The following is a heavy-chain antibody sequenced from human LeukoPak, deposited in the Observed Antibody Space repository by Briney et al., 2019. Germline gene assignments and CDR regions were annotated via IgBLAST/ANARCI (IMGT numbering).Heavy chain of an antibody. CDR3: ARGIYDSSGYYWVFGY. CDR1: GGTFSSYA. D-gene: IGHD3-22*01. J-gene: IGHJ4*02. V-gene: IGHV1-69*01. Sequence: SVKVSCKASGGTFSSYAISWVRQAPGQGLEWMGGIIPIFGTANYAQKFQGRVTITADESTGTAYMELSSLRSEDTAVYYCARGIYDSSGYYWVFGYWGQGTLVTVSS. CDR2: IIPIFGTA.